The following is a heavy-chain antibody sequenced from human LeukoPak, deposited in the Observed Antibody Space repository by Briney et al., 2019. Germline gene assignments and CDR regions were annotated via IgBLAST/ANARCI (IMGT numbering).Heavy chain of an antibody. J-gene: IGHJ4*02. CDR2: INSDGSST. CDR3: ARTTDYGDYFDY. D-gene: IGHD4-17*01. V-gene: IGHV3-74*01. Sequence: GGSLRLSCAASGFTFSSYWMHWVRQAPGKGLVWVSRINSDGSSTSYADSVKGRFTISRDNAKNTLYLQMNSLRAEDTDVYSCARTTDYGDYFDYWGPGTLVTASS. CDR1: GFTFSSYW.